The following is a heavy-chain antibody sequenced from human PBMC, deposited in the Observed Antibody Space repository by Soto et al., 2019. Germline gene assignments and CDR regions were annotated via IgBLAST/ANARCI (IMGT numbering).Heavy chain of an antibody. D-gene: IGHD5-12*01. CDR1: GDSVSSNSAA. CDR2: TYYRSKWYN. CDR3: ARGYSGYEYHYYYYYYMDV. V-gene: IGHV6-1*01. J-gene: IGHJ6*03. Sequence: SQTLSLTCAISGDSVSSNSAAWNWIRQSPSRGLEWLGRTYYRSKWYNDYAVSVKSRITINPDTSKNQFSLQLNSVTPEDTAVYYCARGYSGYEYHYYYYYYMDVWGKGTTVTVSS.